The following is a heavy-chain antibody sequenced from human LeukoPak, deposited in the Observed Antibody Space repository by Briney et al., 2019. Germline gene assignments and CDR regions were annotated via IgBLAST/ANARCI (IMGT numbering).Heavy chain of an antibody. CDR2: IYYSGST. D-gene: IGHD3-10*01. CDR1: GGSISGSSYY. CDR3: AKCRALWFGELPFDY. J-gene: IGHJ4*02. Sequence: SETLSLTCTVSGGSISGSSYYWGWIRQPPGEGLEWIGSIYYSGSTYYNPSLKSRVTISVDTSKNQFSLKLSSVTAADTAVYYCAKCRALWFGELPFDYWGQGTLVTVSS. V-gene: IGHV4-39*01.